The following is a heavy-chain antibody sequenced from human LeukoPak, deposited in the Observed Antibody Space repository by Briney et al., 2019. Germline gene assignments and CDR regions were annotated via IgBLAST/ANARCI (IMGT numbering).Heavy chain of an antibody. D-gene: IGHD6-19*01. V-gene: IGHV4-59*01. J-gene: IGHJ5*02. CDR1: GGSISSYY. Sequence: SETLSLTCTVSGGSISSYYWSWLRQPPGKGLEWIGFIYYSGSTNYNPSLKSRVTISVDTSKNQFSLKLSSVTAADTAVYYCARSGYHSSGWSNWFDPWGQGTLVTVSS. CDR2: IYYSGST. CDR3: ARSGYHSSGWSNWFDP.